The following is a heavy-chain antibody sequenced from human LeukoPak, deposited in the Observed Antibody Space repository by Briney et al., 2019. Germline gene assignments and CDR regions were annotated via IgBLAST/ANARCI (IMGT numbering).Heavy chain of an antibody. CDR2: IYYSGST. CDR3: ARGSSGYYYLPFDY. Sequence: PSETLSLTCTVSGYSITSGYYWGWIRQPPGKGLEWIGYIYYSGSTNYNPSLKSRVTISVDTSKNQFSLKLSSVTAADTAVHYCARGSSGYYYLPFDYWGQGTLVTVSS. CDR1: GYSITSGYY. J-gene: IGHJ4*02. V-gene: IGHV4-38-2*02. D-gene: IGHD3-22*01.